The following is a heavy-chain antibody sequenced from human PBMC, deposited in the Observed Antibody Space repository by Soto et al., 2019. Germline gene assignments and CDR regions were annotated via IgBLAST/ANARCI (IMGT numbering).Heavy chain of an antibody. V-gene: IGHV1-8*01. CDR3: ARGSDFDY. J-gene: IGHJ4*02. CDR1: GYTFASYD. CDR2: MNPYSGNT. Sequence: QVQLVQSGAEVKKPGASVKVSCKASGYTFASYDINLVRQATGQGLEWMGWMNPYSGNTGYAQKFEGRITMTWTPSIRQATLELSNLRSEDTAVYYCARGSDFDYWSQGTLVTVSS.